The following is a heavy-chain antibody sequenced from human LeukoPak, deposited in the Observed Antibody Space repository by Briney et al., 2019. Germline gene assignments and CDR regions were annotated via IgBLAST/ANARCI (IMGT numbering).Heavy chain of an antibody. V-gene: IGHV3-23*01. CDR1: GFTFSSYA. Sequence: GGSLRLSCAASGFTFSSYAMSWVRQAPGKGLEWVSAISGSGGSTYYADSVKGRFTISRDNSKNTLHLQMNSLRAEDTAVYYCAKEGYSSGWYLPYYYYYYMDVWGKGTTVTVSS. CDR2: ISGSGGST. J-gene: IGHJ6*03. D-gene: IGHD6-19*01. CDR3: AKEGYSSGWYLPYYYYYYMDV.